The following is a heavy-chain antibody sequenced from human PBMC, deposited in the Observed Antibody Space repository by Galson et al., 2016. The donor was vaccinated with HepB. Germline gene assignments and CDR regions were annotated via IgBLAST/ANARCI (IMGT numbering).Heavy chain of an antibody. Sequence: SLRLSCAASGFTFRNFWMSWVRQDPGKGLEWVANIKQGGSQTYYVDSVKGRFTISRDDAKNSLYLQMNRLRAEDTAVYYCARLWFGETHFDYWGQGAVVTASS. D-gene: IGHD3-10*01. J-gene: IGHJ4*02. CDR1: GFTFRNFW. CDR2: IKQGGSQT. CDR3: ARLWFGETHFDY. V-gene: IGHV3-7*01.